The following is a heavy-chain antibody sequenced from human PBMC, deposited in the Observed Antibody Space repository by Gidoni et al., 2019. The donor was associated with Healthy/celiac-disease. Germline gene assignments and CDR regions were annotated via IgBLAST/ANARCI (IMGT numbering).Heavy chain of an antibody. J-gene: IGHJ3*02. CDR2: IYYSGST. D-gene: IGHD6-6*01. CDR3: ARNPKRIAARLDI. V-gene: IGHV4-39*01. CDR1: GGSISSSSYY. Sequence: QLQLQESGPGLVKPSETLSLTCTVSGGSISSSSYYWGWIRQPPGKGLEWIGSIYYSGSTYYTPSLKSRVTISVDTSKTQFSLNLSSVTAADTAVYYCARNPKRIAARLDIWGQGTMVTVSS.